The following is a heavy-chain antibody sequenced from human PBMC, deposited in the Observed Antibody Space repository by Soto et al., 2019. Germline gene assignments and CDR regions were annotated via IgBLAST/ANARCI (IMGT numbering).Heavy chain of an antibody. D-gene: IGHD3-16*01. CDR2: ISAYNGNT. J-gene: IGHJ4*02. Sequence: QVQLVQSGAEVKKPGASVKVSCKASGYTFTNFGISWVRQAPGQGLEWMGWISAYNGNTNYAQNCQGRVTMTTDTPTSTAYRELRSLRPDDTAVYYCARGGTPIGYWGQGTLVSVSS. CDR1: GYTFTNFG. CDR3: ARGGTPIGY. V-gene: IGHV1-18*01.